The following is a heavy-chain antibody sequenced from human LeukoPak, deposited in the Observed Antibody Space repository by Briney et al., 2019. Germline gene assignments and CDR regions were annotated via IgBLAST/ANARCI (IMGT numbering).Heavy chain of an antibody. CDR1: GFTFSTYR. Sequence: GGSLRLSCAASGFTFSTYRMSWVRQAPGKGLEWVSGLYSGGNAYYADSVKGRFTISRDNSKNILYLQMNSLRADDTAVYYCATEFLMGAIDSWGQGSLVAVSS. J-gene: IGHJ4*02. D-gene: IGHD1-26*01. CDR3: ATEFLMGAIDS. CDR2: LYSGGNA. V-gene: IGHV3-66*01.